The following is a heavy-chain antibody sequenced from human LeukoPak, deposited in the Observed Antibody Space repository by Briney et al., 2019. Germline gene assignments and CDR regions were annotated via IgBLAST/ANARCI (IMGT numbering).Heavy chain of an antibody. CDR2: IYSSGVT. Sequence: PSETLSLTCTVSGGSINNYYWSWIRQPPGKGLEWLGDIYSSGVTNYNPSLQSRVTISIDTSKNQFSLKVSSVTAADTAVYYCARHDNVPVIRHGFDHWGQGTLVTVSS. CDR3: ARHDNVPVIRHGFDH. CDR1: GGSINNYY. J-gene: IGHJ4*02. V-gene: IGHV4-59*08. D-gene: IGHD2-21*01.